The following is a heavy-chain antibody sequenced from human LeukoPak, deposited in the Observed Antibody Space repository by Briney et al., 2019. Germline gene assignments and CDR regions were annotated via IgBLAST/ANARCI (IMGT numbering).Heavy chain of an antibody. CDR2: IWYDGGNK. CDR1: GFTFSSYG. D-gene: IGHD4-17*01. CDR3: ARELYETVTTGSCAY. V-gene: IGHV3-33*01. J-gene: IGHJ4*02. Sequence: PGRSLGLSCAASGFTFSSYGMHWVRQAPGKGLEWVAVIWYDGGNKNYADSVKGRFTISRDNSKNTLYLQMNSLRAEDTAVYYCARELYETVTTGSCAYWGQGTLVTVSS.